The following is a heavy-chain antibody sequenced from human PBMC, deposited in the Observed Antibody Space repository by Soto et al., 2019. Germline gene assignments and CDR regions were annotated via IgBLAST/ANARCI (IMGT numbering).Heavy chain of an antibody. D-gene: IGHD3-9*01. CDR1: GFTFSSYA. CDR2: ISGSGGST. Sequence: EVQLLESGGGLGQPGGSLRLSCAASGFTFSSYAMSWVRQAPGKGLEWVSAISGSGGSTYYADSVKGRFTISRDNSKNTLYLQMNSLRAEHTAVYYCAKVDYDILTGYYKGAFVIWGQGTMVTVSS. CDR3: AKVDYDILTGYYKGAFVI. J-gene: IGHJ3*02. V-gene: IGHV3-23*01.